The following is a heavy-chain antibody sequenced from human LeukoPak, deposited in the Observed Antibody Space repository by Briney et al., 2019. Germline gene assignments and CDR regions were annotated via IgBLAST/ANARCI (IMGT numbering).Heavy chain of an antibody. J-gene: IGHJ4*02. CDR1: GYTLTEFS. D-gene: IGHD5-24*01. CDR3: ARVGRWLQLSY. Sequence: ASVKVSCKVSGYTLTEFSMHWVRQAPGKGLEWMGGFDPEDGETIYAQELQGRVTMTRDTSTDTAYMELSSLRSEDTAVYYCARVGRWLQLSYWGQGTLVTVSS. CDR2: FDPEDGET. V-gene: IGHV1-24*01.